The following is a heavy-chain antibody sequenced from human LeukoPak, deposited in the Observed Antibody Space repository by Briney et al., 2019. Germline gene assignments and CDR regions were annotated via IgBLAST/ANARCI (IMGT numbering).Heavy chain of an antibody. CDR2: IYYSGST. CDR3: AREGYCSSTSCYKVFDY. D-gene: IGHD2-2*02. V-gene: IGHV4-59*01. J-gene: IGHJ4*02. Sequence: PSETLSLTCTVSGGSISSYYWSWIRRPPGKGLEWIGYIYYSGSTNYNPSLKSRVTISVDTSKNQFSLKLSSVTAADTAVYYCAREGYCSSTSCYKVFDYWGQGTLVTVSS. CDR1: GGSISSYY.